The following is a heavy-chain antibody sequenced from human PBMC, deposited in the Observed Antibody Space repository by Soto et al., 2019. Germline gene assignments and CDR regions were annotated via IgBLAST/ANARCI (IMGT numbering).Heavy chain of an antibody. CDR3: ARQGITGTTYFDY. CDR2: INHSGST. V-gene: IGHV4-34*01. D-gene: IGHD1-7*01. CDR1: GGSFSGYY. J-gene: IGHJ4*02. Sequence: QVQLQQWGAGLLKPSETLSLTCAVYGGSFSGYYWSWIRQPPGKGLEWIGEINHSGSTNYNPSLKSRVNISVDTSKNQFSLKLSSVTAADTAVYYCARQGITGTTYFDYWGQGTLVTVSS.